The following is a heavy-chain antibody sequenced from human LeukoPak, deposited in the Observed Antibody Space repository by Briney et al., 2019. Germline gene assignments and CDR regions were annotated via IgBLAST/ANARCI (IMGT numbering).Heavy chain of an antibody. CDR2: ISSSSSYI. CDR1: GFTFSSYS. Sequence: GGFLRLSCAASGFTFSSYSMNWVRQAPGKGLEWVSSISSSSSYIYYADSVKGRFTISRDNAKNSLYLQMNSLRAEDTAVYYCAVHSSGYYYEVYWGQGTLVTVSS. CDR3: AVHSSGYYYEVY. J-gene: IGHJ4*02. D-gene: IGHD3-22*01. V-gene: IGHV3-21*01.